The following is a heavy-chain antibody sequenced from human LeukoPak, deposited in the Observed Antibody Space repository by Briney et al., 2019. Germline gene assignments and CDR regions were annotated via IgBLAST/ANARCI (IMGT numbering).Heavy chain of an antibody. CDR3: ASSIAAAGINYFDY. V-gene: IGHV1-2*02. D-gene: IGHD6-13*01. Sequence: ASVKVSCKASGYTFTGYYMHWVRQAPGQGLEWMGWINPNSGGTNYAQKFQGRVTMTRDTSISTAYMELSRLRSEDTAVYYCASSIAAAGINYFDYWGQGTLVTVSS. CDR1: GYTFTGYY. CDR2: INPNSGGT. J-gene: IGHJ4*02.